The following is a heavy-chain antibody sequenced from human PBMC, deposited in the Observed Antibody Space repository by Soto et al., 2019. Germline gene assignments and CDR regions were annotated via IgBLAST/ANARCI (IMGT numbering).Heavy chain of an antibody. J-gene: IGHJ5*02. CDR2: IRPDNGDT. CDR1: GYAFSKYG. V-gene: IGHV1-18*04. D-gene: IGHD5-12*01. CDR3: ATSYDSGFDP. Sequence: QLQLVQSGAEVERPGASVRVSCKAYGYAFSKYGISWIRQAPGQGLEWMGWIRPDNGDTNYAQKFQGRVTMTTGTSSNTAYMELRSLRSVDTAVYYCATSYDSGFDPWGQGTLVSVSS.